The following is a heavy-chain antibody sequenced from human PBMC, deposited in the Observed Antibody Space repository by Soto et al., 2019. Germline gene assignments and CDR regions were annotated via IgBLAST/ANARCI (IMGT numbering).Heavy chain of an antibody. CDR2: ISSSSSYI. CDR3: ASPTPSGYDAGGVGY. CDR1: GFTFSSYS. V-gene: IGHV3-21*01. D-gene: IGHD5-12*01. Sequence: GGSLRLSCAASGFTFSSYSMNWVRQAPGKGLEWVSSISSSSSYIYYADSVKGRFTISRDNAKNSLYLQMNSLRAEDTAVYYCASPTPSGYDAGGVGYWGQGTLVTVSS. J-gene: IGHJ4*02.